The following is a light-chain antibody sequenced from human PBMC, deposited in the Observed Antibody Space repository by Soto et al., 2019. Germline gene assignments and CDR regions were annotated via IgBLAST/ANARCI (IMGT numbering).Light chain of an antibody. J-gene: IGLJ3*02. CDR1: SSDVGSYDL. CDR2: EVS. CDR3: SSYAGSNNRV. Sequence: QSALTQPASVSGSPGQSITISCTGTSSDVGSYDLVSWYQHHPGTAPKLILYEVSKRPSGVPDRFSGSKSGNTASLTVSGLQAEDEADYYCSSYAGSNNRVFGGGTKVTVL. V-gene: IGLV2-14*02.